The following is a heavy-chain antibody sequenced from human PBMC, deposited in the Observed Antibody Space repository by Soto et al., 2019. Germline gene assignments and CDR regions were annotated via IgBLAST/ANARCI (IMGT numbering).Heavy chain of an antibody. CDR2: ISNSGIT. Sequence: QVQLVESGGGLVKPGGSLRLSCAASGFIFSDYYMTWIRQSPGKGLELISYISNSGITNYADSVKGRFTISRDNAKNSLYLQMDSLRAEDTAVYYCARENYYKMDVWGQGTTVTVSS. CDR3: ARENYYKMDV. V-gene: IGHV3-11*05. J-gene: IGHJ6*02. CDR1: GFIFSDYY.